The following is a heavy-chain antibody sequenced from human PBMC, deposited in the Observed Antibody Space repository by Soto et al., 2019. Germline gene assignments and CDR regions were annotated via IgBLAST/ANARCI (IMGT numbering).Heavy chain of an antibody. CDR1: GGSISRGSYF. J-gene: IGHJ4*02. CDR2: ISYTGAT. D-gene: IGHD2-8*01. CDR3: SRGAPVYVSPACQLLGYFDY. V-gene: IGHV4-31*03. Sequence: SETLSLTGSVCGGSISRGSYFWTWIRQFPGKGLEWIAYISYTGATYYNPSLKSRVTILADTSKNQFSLKLNSVTSADTAVYYCSRGAPVYVSPACQLLGYFDYWGQRNLLTVSS.